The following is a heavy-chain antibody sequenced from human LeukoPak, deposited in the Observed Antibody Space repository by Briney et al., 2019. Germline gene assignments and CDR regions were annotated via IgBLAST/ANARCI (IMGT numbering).Heavy chain of an antibody. CDR3: AKDIVVVTSGSNAFDI. CDR2: ISGSGGST. D-gene: IGHD2-21*02. Sequence: PGGSLRLSCAASGFSFSSYAMSWVSQAPGKGLEWVSSISGSGGSTYYADSVKGRFTISRDNSKDTLYLQMNSLRAEDTAVYYCAKDIVVVTSGSNAFDIWGQGTTVTVSS. CDR1: GFSFSSYA. V-gene: IGHV3-23*01. J-gene: IGHJ3*02.